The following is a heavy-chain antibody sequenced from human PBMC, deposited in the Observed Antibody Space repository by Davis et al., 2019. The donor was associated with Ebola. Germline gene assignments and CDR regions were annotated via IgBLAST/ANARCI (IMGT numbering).Heavy chain of an antibody. J-gene: IGHJ6*02. CDR1: GYTFTSYA. Sequence: AASVKVSCKASGYTFTSYAMHWVRQAPGQRLEWMGWINAGNGNTKYSQKFQGRVTITRDTSTSTAYMELSSLRSEDTAVYYCARVNVEIVNSGGMDVWAKGPRSPSP. CDR3: ARVNVEIVNSGGMDV. V-gene: IGHV1-3*01. CDR2: INAGNGNT. D-gene: IGHD1-1*01.